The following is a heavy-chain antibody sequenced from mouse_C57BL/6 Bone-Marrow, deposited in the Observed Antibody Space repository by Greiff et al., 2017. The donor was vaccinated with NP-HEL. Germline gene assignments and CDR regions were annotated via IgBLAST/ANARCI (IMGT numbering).Heavy chain of an antibody. Sequence: VQLQQPGAELVKPGASVKMSCKASGYTFTSYWITWVKQRPGQGLEWIGDIYPGSGSTNYNEKFKSKATLTVDTSSSTAYMQLSSLTSEDSAVYYCARRGNFLPYYYGSSYRYWYFDVWGTGTTVTVSS. V-gene: IGHV1-55*01. CDR3: ARRGNFLPYYYGSSYRYWYFDV. D-gene: IGHD1-1*01. J-gene: IGHJ1*03. CDR2: IYPGSGST. CDR1: GYTFTSYW.